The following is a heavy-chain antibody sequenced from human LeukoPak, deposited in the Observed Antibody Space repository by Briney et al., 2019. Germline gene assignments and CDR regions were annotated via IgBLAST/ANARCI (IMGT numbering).Heavy chain of an antibody. V-gene: IGHV3-23*01. Sequence: GGSLRLSCAASGFTFSSYAMSWVRQAPGKGLEWVSAISGSGGTTYYADSVKGRLTISRDNSKNTLYLQMNSLRAEDTAVYHCAGSNTYYYYYMDAWGKGTTVTVSS. CDR3: AGSNTYYYYYMDA. CDR1: GFTFSSYA. D-gene: IGHD2/OR15-2a*01. CDR2: ISGSGGTT. J-gene: IGHJ6*03.